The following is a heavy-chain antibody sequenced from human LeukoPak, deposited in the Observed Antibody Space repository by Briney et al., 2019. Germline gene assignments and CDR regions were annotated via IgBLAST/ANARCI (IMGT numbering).Heavy chain of an antibody. CDR2: IYTSGST. Sequence: SETLSLTCTVSGGSISSYYWSWIRQPAGKGLEWIGRIYTSGSTNYNPSLKSRVTMSVDTSKNQLSLKLSSVTAADTAVYYCARNYGSGSYYYYYGMDVWGQGTTVTVSS. D-gene: IGHD3-10*01. CDR1: GGSISSYY. J-gene: IGHJ6*02. CDR3: ARNYGSGSYYYYYGMDV. V-gene: IGHV4-4*07.